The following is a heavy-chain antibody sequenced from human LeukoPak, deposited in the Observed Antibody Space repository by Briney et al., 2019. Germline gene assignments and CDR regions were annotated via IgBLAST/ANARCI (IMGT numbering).Heavy chain of an antibody. D-gene: IGHD1-26*01. V-gene: IGHV3-23*01. J-gene: IGHJ4*02. Sequence: GGSLRLSCAASGFTFSSYAMNWVRQAPAKGLEWVSGISGSGGSTYSADSVKGRFTVSRDNSKRTVYLQMSSLRAEDTAVYYCAKDRGVVGATPSNFDYWGQGTLVTVSS. CDR2: ISGSGGST. CDR3: AKDRGVVGATPSNFDY. CDR1: GFTFSSYA.